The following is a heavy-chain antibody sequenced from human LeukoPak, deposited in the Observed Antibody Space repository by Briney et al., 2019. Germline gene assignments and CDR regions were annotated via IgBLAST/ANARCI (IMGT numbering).Heavy chain of an antibody. CDR1: GFTFSSHW. Sequence: GGSLRLSCAASGFTFSSHWMHWVRQAPGKGLVWVSRIKDDGSHTNYADSVRGRFTISRDNAKNTLSLQMNSLRAEDTAVYYCARGSGIITGIDEWGQGTLVTVSS. D-gene: IGHD6-25*01. V-gene: IGHV3-74*01. CDR3: ARGSGIITGIDE. J-gene: IGHJ4*02. CDR2: IKDDGSHT.